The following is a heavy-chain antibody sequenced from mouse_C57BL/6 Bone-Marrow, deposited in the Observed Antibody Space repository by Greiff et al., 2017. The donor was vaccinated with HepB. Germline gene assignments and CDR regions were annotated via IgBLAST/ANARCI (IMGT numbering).Heavy chain of an antibody. CDR1: GYAFSSYW. Sequence: VQLQQSGAELVKPGASVKISCKASGYAFSSYWMNWVKQRPGKGLEWIGQIYPGDGDTNYNGKFKGKATLTADKSSSTAYLQLSSLTSEDSAVYFCARQGFTTVVATDYFDYWGQGTTLTVSS. CDR3: ARQGFTTVVATDYFDY. D-gene: IGHD1-1*01. V-gene: IGHV1-80*01. J-gene: IGHJ2*01. CDR2: IYPGDGDT.